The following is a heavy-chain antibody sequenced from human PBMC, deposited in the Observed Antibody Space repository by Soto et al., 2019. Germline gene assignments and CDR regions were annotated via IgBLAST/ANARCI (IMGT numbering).Heavy chain of an antibody. Sequence: ASVKVSCKASGYTFTNYAIHWVRQAPGQRLEWMGWINAGNGNTKYSQKFQGRVTISRDTSASTAYMELSSLGSEDTAVYYCARAVAVPADFDYWGQGTLVTVSS. J-gene: IGHJ4*02. CDR1: GYTFTNYA. V-gene: IGHV1-3*01. CDR3: ARAVAVPADFDY. D-gene: IGHD6-19*01. CDR2: INAGNGNT.